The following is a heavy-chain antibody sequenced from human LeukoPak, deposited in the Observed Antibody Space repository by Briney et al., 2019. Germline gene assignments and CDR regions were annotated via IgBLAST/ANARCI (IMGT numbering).Heavy chain of an antibody. V-gene: IGHV3-74*01. J-gene: IGHJ4*02. CDR1: GFTFRSYW. CDR2: INTDGSST. CDR3: ARDDYDSRGSY. D-gene: IGHD3-22*01. Sequence: GGSLRLSCAASGFTFRSYWMYWVRQAPGKGLVWVSRINTDGSSTNYADSVKGRFTISRDNAKNTVYLQMNSLRAEDTAVYYCARDDYDSRGSYWGQGTLVTVSS.